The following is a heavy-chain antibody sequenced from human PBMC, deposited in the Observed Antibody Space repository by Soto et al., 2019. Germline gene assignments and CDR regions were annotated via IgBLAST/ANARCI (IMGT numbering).Heavy chain of an antibody. Sequence: ASVKVSCKASAYTFTNYGISWVRQAPGQGLERRGWISAYNGNINYAQKFRGRVTMTTDASTISAYLEVRSLRSVATAVFYFAGSCSTWNIRESVTLDQETL. V-gene: IGHV1-18*01. CDR1: AYTFTNYG. CDR3: AGSCSTWNIRESVT. J-gene: IGHJ5*02. CDR2: ISAYNGNI. D-gene: IGHD6-13*01.